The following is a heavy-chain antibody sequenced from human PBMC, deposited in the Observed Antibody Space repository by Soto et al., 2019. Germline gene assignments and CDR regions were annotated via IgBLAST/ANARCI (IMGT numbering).Heavy chain of an antibody. CDR3: ARPPYYYDSSGYLGY. J-gene: IGHJ4*02. CDR1: GFTFSSYS. Sequence: EVQLVESGGGLVKPGGSLRLSCAASGFTFSSYSMNWVRQAPGKGLEWVSSISSSSSYIYYADSVKGRFTISRDNAKNSLYLQMYSLRAEDTAVYYCARPPYYYDSSGYLGYWCQGTLVTVSS. CDR2: ISSSSSYI. D-gene: IGHD3-22*01. V-gene: IGHV3-21*01.